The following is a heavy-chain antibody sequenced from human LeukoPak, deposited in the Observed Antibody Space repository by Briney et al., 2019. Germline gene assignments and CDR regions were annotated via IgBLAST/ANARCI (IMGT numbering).Heavy chain of an antibody. CDR2: INWNGGST. CDR3: ARAHSSWYPY. D-gene: IGHD6-13*01. Sequence: GGSLRLSCAASGFTFDDYGLSWVRQAPGKGLEWVSTINWNGGSTGYADSVKGRFTISRDNAKNSLYLQMNSLRAEDTAVYYCARAHSSWYPYWGQGTLVTVSS. CDR1: GFTFDDYG. V-gene: IGHV3-20*04. J-gene: IGHJ4*02.